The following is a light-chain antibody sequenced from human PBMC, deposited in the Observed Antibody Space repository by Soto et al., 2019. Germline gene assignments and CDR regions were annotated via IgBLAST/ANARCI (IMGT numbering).Light chain of an antibody. J-gene: IGKJ5*01. V-gene: IGKV3-20*01. CDR1: QFVSSRS. CDR2: GAS. Sequence: EIVLTQSPGTLSLSPGEGATLLCRASQFVSSRSLAWYQQKLGQAPRLLIYGASNRATGIPGRFSASGSGTDFTLTITPLEPEDFAVYFCQQYANSPITFGQGTRLDIK. CDR3: QQYANSPIT.